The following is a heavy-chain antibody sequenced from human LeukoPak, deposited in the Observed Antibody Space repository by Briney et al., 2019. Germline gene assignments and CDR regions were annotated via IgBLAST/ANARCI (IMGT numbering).Heavy chain of an antibody. D-gene: IGHD3-10*01. J-gene: IGHJ5*02. CDR1: GGSFSGYY. CDR2: INHSGNT. Sequence: SETLSLTCAVYGGSFSGYYWSWIRQPPGKGLEWIGEINHSGNTNYNPSLKSRVTISVDTSKNQFSLKLSSVTAADTAVYYCARVVPRLVRGVNWFDPWGQGTLVTVSS. CDR3: ARVVPRLVRGVNWFDP. V-gene: IGHV4-34*01.